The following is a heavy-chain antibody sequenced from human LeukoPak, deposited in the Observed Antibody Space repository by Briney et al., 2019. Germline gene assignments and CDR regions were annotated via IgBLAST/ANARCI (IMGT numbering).Heavy chain of an antibody. CDR1: GYTFTSYG. D-gene: IGHD6-6*01. CDR3: ARSSGIAARRSAFDI. V-gene: IGHV1-18*01. Sequence: GASVKVSCKASGYTFTSYGISWVRQAPGQGLEWMGWISAYNGNTNYAQKLQGRVAMTTDTSTSTAYMELRSLRSDDTAVYYCARSSGIAARRSAFDIWGQGTMVTVSS. CDR2: ISAYNGNT. J-gene: IGHJ3*02.